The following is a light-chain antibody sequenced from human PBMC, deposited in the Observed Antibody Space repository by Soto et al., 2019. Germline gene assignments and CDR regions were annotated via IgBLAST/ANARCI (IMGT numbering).Light chain of an antibody. CDR2: EVT. Sequence: QSALTQPPSASGSPGQSVTISCTGTRSDVGDYNYVSWYQQHPGKAPKLLIYEVTKRPSGVPDRFSGSKSANTASLTVSGLQAEDEADYYCSSYAGSDNFEVFGGGTKLPS. CDR3: SSYAGSDNFEV. V-gene: IGLV2-8*01. CDR1: RSDVGDYNY. J-gene: IGLJ2*01.